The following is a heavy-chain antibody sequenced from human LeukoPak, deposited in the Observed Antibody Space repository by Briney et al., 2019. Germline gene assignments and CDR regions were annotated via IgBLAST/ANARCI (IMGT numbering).Heavy chain of an antibody. Sequence: HPGGSLRLSCAASGFTFSSYGMHWVRQAPGKGLEWVAVISYDGSNKYYADSVKGRFTISRDNSKNTLYLQMSSLRAENTAVYYCVKVDHGDYVWGSYRSWGQGTLVTVSS. CDR2: ISYDGSNK. CDR3: VKVDHGDYVWGSYRS. CDR1: GFTFSSYG. V-gene: IGHV3-30*18. D-gene: IGHD3-16*02. J-gene: IGHJ4*02.